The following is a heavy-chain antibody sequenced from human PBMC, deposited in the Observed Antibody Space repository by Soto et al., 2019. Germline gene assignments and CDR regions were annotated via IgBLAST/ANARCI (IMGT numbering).Heavy chain of an antibody. V-gene: IGHV3-48*01. Sequence: SLRLSCAASGFTFSKYSMSWVRRAPGKGLEWVSYISSSSSSIYYADSAKGRFTISRDNAENSLYLQMNSLRAEDTAVYYCARRYYNSDAFDIWGQGTKVTVSS. CDR1: GFTFSKYS. J-gene: IGHJ3*02. CDR2: ISSSSSSI. D-gene: IGHD1-1*01. CDR3: ARRYYNSDAFDI.